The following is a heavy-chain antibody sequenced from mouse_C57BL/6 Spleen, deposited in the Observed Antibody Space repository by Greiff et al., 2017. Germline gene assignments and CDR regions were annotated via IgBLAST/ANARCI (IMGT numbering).Heavy chain of an antibody. CDR1: GYTFTSYW. D-gene: IGHD2-1*01. CDR2: IDPNSGGT. V-gene: IGHV1-72*01. CDR3: ASPLYCNYVCHFDY. Sequence: QVQLQQPGAELVKPGASVKLSCKASGYTFTSYWMHWVKQRPGRGLEWIGRIDPNSGGTKYNEKFKSKATLTVDKPSSTAYMQLSSLTSEDSAVYSCASPLYCNYVCHFDYWGQGTTLTVSS. J-gene: IGHJ2*01.